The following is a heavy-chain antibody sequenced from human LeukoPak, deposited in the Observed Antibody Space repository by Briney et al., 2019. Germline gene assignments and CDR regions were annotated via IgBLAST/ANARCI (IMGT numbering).Heavy chain of an antibody. Sequence: PGGSLRLSCAASGFTFSNYWMIWVRQAPGKGLEWVGNIKQDGSEKRYADSVRGRFSISRDNAQTSLYLQMNSLRAEDTAVYYCAKCGNSGCHLIDYWGQGTLVTVSS. CDR2: IKQDGSEK. CDR1: GFTFSNYW. J-gene: IGHJ4*02. V-gene: IGHV3-7*05. CDR3: AKCGNSGCHLIDY. D-gene: IGHD5-12*01.